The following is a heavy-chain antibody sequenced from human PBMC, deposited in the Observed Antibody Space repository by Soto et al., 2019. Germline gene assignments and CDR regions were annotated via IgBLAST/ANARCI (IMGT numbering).Heavy chain of an antibody. V-gene: IGHV1-24*01. J-gene: IGHJ4*02. CDR2: FDPEDGET. CDR1: GYTLSELS. Sequence: QVQLVQSGAEVEKPGASVKVSCKVSGYTLSELSIHWVRQAPGKGLEWMGGFDPEDGETVYAQKVQGRVTMTEDISTDTAYMDLSSLRSEDTAVYYCATLGSGWLPDSWGQGTLVTVSS. CDR3: ATLGSGWLPDS. D-gene: IGHD6-19*01.